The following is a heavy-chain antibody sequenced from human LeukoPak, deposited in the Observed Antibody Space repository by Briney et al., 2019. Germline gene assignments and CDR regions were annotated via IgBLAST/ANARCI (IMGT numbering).Heavy chain of an antibody. V-gene: IGHV1-46*01. J-gene: IGHJ5*02. CDR1: GYTFITYY. D-gene: IGHD3-22*01. CDR3: ARSYYYDSSGYDP. CDR2: INPSGDST. Sequence: ASVKVSCKASGYTFITYYMHWVRQAPGQGLEWMGIINPSGDSTSYAQKFQGRVTMTTDTSTSTAYMELRSLRSDDTAVYYCARSYYYDSSGYDPWGQGTLVTVSS.